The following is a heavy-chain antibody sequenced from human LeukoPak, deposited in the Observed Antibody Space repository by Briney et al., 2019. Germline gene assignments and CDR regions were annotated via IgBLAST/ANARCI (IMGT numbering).Heavy chain of an antibody. Sequence: VASAKVSCKASGYTFTSYDINWVRQATGQGLEWMGWMNPNSGNTGYAQKFQGRVTMTRNTSISTAYMELSSLRSEDTAVYYCASVHGGSGSYFSYYFDYWGQGTLVTVSS. CDR2: MNPNSGNT. D-gene: IGHD3-10*01. J-gene: IGHJ4*02. CDR3: ASVHGGSGSYFSYYFDY. CDR1: GYTFTSYD. V-gene: IGHV1-8*01.